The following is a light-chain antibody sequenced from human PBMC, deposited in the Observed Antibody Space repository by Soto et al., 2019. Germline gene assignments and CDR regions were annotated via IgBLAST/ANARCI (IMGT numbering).Light chain of an antibody. J-gene: IGKJ2*01. CDR1: QTIDSY. CDR2: GAS. CDR3: QQTYTIPFA. Sequence: DMQRTQSPSSLSASVVDRVTITCRPSQTIDSYLNWYQHKPGKAPKLLIYGASTLQSGVSSRFTGSASRTDFTITIDNLQAEDFATYYCQQTYTIPFAFRQGPKLEI. V-gene: IGKV1-39*01.